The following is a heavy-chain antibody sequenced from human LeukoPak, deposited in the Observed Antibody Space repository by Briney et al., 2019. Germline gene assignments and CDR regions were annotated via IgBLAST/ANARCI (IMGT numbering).Heavy chain of an antibody. CDR1: GGSISSYY. D-gene: IGHD4-17*01. CDR2: IYTSGST. J-gene: IGHJ4*02. Sequence: SSETLSLTCTVSGGSISSYYWSWIRQPAGKGLEWIGRIYTSGSTNYNPSLKSRVTMSVDTSKNQFSLKLSSATAADTAVYYCARGSGVGYGDYEGFDYWGQGTLVTVSS. V-gene: IGHV4-4*07. CDR3: ARGSGVGYGDYEGFDY.